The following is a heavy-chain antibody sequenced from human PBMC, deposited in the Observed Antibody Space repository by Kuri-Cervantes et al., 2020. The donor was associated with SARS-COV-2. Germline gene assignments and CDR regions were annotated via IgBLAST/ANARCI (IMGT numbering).Heavy chain of an antibody. D-gene: IGHD2-15*01. CDR2: ISSSTTYT. CDR3: ARGGLCSGGSCYHYSYYMDV. Sequence: GGPLRPSCAASGFSFSDYYMIWIRQAPGKGLEWVSYISSSTTYTNHADSVKGRFTISRDNAKNSLYLHMDSLRAEDSAVYSCARGGLCSGGSCYHYSYYMDVWGKGTTVTVSS. J-gene: IGHJ6*03. V-gene: IGHV3-11*06. CDR1: GFSFSDYY.